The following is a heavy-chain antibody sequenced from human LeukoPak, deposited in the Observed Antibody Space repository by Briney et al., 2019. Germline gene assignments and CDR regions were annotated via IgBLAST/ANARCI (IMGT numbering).Heavy chain of an antibody. CDR2: ITGSGGRT. D-gene: IGHD4-17*01. CDR1: GFTFTSYA. CDR3: AKGMAGDTFYGCDY. Sequence: GGSLRLSCAASGFTFTSYAMSWVRRAPGKGLEWVSTITGSGGRTYYADSAKGRFTISRDNSKNTLYLRMSSLRVEDTAVYYCAKGMAGDTFYGCDYWGQGTLLTVSS. V-gene: IGHV3-23*01. J-gene: IGHJ4*02.